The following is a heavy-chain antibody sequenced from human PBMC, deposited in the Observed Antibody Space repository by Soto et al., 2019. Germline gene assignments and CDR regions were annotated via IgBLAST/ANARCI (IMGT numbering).Heavy chain of an antibody. D-gene: IGHD3-10*01. CDR2: INHSGST. CDR3: ARGLMLWFGELLYWFDP. CDR1: GGSFICYY. Sequence: PSETVSLTCAVHGGSFICYYWSWIRQPPGKGLEWIGEINHSGSTNYNPSLKSRVTISVDTSKNQFSLKLSSVTAADTAVYYCARGLMLWFGELLYWFDPWGQGTLVTVSS. J-gene: IGHJ5*02. V-gene: IGHV4-34*01.